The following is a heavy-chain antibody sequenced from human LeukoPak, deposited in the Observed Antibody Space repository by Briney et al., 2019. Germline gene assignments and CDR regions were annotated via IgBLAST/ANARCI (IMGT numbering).Heavy chain of an antibody. CDR3: TKADLYNAGDEV. D-gene: IGHD7-27*01. CDR2: ISAAGRTT. J-gene: IGHJ4*02. V-gene: IGHV3-23*01. CDR1: GFTFSSYV. Sequence: GGSLRLSCAASGFTFSSYVMSWVRQAPGKGLEWVAGISAAGRTTYYADSVKGRFTVSRDNPRNTLFLQMKSLRVEDTAIYYCTKADLYNAGDEVWCLGTLVTVSS.